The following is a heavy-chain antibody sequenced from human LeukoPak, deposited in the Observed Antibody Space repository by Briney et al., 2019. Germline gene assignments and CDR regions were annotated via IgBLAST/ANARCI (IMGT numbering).Heavy chain of an antibody. D-gene: IGHD3-22*01. CDR3: AKGDSSGYFGPDFDY. V-gene: IGHV3-53*05. J-gene: IGHJ4*02. Sequence: GGSLRLSCAASEFTVSNTYMTWVRQAPGKGLEWVSLLYHDGTTHYADSVKGRFTISRDNSKNTLYLQMNSLRAEDTAVYYCAKGDSSGYFGPDFDYWGQGTLVTVSS. CDR1: EFTVSNTY. CDR2: LYHDGTT.